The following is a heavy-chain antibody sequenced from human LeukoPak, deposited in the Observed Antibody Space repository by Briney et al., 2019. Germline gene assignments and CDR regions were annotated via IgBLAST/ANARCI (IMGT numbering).Heavy chain of an antibody. J-gene: IGHJ4*02. D-gene: IGHD6-13*01. CDR3: AKEALTGYSSSSFDY. Sequence: GGSLRLSCAASGFTFSSYGMHWVRQAPGKGLEWVAVISYDGSNKYYADSVKGRFTISRDNSKNTLYLQMNSLRAEDTAVYYCAKEALTGYSSSSFDYWGQGTLVTVSS. V-gene: IGHV3-30*18. CDR2: ISYDGSNK. CDR1: GFTFSSYG.